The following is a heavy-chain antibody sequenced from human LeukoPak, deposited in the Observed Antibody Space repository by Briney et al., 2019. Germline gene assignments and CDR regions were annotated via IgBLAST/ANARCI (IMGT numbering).Heavy chain of an antibody. CDR3: ATRGFSGYGDYYGY. J-gene: IGHJ4*02. Sequence: ASVKVSCKVSGYTLTELSMHWVRQAPGKGLEWMGGFDPEDGETIYAQKFQGRVTMTEDTSTDTAYMELSSLRSKDTAVYYCATRGFSGYGDYYGYWGQGTLVTVSS. V-gene: IGHV1-24*01. CDR1: GYTLTELS. D-gene: IGHD4-17*01. CDR2: FDPEDGET.